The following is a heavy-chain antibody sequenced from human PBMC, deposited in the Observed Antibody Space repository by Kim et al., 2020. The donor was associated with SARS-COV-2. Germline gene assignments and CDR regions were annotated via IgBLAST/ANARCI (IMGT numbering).Heavy chain of an antibody. CDR3: ARLKRITIFGVVIEGPFDI. V-gene: IGHV5-51*01. D-gene: IGHD3-3*01. CDR1: GYSFTSYW. CDR2: IYPGDPDT. Sequence: GESLKISCKGSGYSFTSYWIGWVRQMPGKGLEWMGIIYPGDPDTRYSPSFQGQVTISADKSISTAYLQWSSLKASDTAMYYCARLKRITIFGVVIEGPFDIWGQGTMVTVSS. J-gene: IGHJ3*02.